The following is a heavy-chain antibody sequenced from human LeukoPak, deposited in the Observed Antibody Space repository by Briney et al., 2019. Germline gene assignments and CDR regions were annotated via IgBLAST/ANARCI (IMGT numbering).Heavy chain of an antibody. Sequence: GGSLRLSCAASGFTFSSYSLNWVRQAPGKGLEWVSSISSSSTYIFYADSVKGRFTISRDNAKNSLFLQVNSLRAEDTAVYYCAREQTGDQNFDYWGQGTLVTVSS. D-gene: IGHD7-27*01. V-gene: IGHV3-21*01. J-gene: IGHJ4*02. CDR3: AREQTGDQNFDY. CDR1: GFTFSSYS. CDR2: ISSSSTYI.